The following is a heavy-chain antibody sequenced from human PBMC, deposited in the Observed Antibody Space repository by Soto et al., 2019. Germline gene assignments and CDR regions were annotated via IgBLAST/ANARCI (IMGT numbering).Heavy chain of an antibody. Sequence: GGSLRLSCAASGFTFSSYAMSWVRQAPGKGLEWVSAISGSGGSTYYADSVKGRFTISRDNSKNTLYLQMNSLRAEDTAVYYCAKDRGDITMIVVVITFYYYGMDVWGQGTTVTVSS. CDR2: ISGSGGST. V-gene: IGHV3-23*01. CDR1: GFTFSSYA. J-gene: IGHJ6*02. D-gene: IGHD3-22*01. CDR3: AKDRGDITMIVVVITFYYYGMDV.